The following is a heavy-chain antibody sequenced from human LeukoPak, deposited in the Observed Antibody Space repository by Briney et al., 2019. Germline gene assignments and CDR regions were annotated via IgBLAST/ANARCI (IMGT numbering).Heavy chain of an antibody. CDR1: GFTVATNY. J-gene: IGHJ4*02. D-gene: IGHD5/OR15-5a*01. CDR2: FYSGGTT. CDR3: ARATTSSTIFDF. V-gene: IGHV3-53*01. Sequence: PGGSLRLSCAASGFTVATNYMSWVRQAPGEGLEWVSAFYSGGTTHYADSVKGRFTISRDNPKNTVYLQMSSLRVEDTAVYYCARATTSSTIFDFWGQGALVTVSS.